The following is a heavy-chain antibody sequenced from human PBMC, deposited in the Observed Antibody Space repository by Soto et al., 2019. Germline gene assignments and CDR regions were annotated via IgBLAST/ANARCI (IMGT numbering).Heavy chain of an antibody. CDR2: IYYSGST. J-gene: IGHJ5*02. CDR3: AREPKRGFGEKGGWFDP. V-gene: IGHV4-30-4*01. Sequence: QVQLQESGPGLVKPSQTLSLTCTVSGGSISSGDYYWSWIRQPPGKGLEWIGYIYYSGSTYYNPSLKSRVTISVDTSKNQFSLKLSSVTAADTAVYYCAREPKRGFGEKGGWFDPWGQGTLVTVSS. CDR1: GGSISSGDYY. D-gene: IGHD3-10*01.